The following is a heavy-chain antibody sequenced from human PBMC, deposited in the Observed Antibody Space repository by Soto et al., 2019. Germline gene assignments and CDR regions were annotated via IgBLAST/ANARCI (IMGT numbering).Heavy chain of an antibody. V-gene: IGHV4-30-2*01. Sequence: LSLTCAVSGGSISSGGYSWSWIQQPPGKGLEWIGYIYHSGSTYYNPSLKSRVTISVGRSENQFSLKLSSVTAADTAVYYCAKDRPPNWGYYFENWGQGTLVTVSS. D-gene: IGHD7-27*01. CDR1: GGSISSGGYS. J-gene: IGHJ4*02. CDR3: AKDRPPNWGYYFEN. CDR2: IYHSGST.